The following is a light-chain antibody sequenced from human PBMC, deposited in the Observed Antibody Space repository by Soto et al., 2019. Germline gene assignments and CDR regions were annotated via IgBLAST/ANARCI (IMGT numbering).Light chain of an antibody. CDR3: SSYTSISLV. CDR1: SSDVGGYNY. V-gene: IGLV2-14*01. J-gene: IGLJ1*01. CDR2: DVS. Sequence: QSVLTQPASVSGSPGQSITISCTGTSSDVGGYNYVSWYQQHPGKAPKLMIYDVSNRPSGVSNRFSGSKSGNTASLTISGLQAEDEADYYCSSYTSISLVFGTGTKVTVL.